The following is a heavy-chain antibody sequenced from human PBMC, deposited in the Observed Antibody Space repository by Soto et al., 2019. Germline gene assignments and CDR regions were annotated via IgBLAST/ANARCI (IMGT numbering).Heavy chain of an antibody. V-gene: IGHV1-69*12. CDR3: ARDGGIAARGGDNWFDP. Sequence: QVQLVQSGAEVKKPGSSVKVSCKASGGTFSSYAISWVRQAPGQGLEWMGGIIPIFGTANYAQKFQGRVTITADESTSTAYMELSSLRSEDTAVYHCARDGGIAARGGDNWFDPWGQGTLVTVSS. CDR2: IIPIFGTA. J-gene: IGHJ5*02. CDR1: GGTFSSYA. D-gene: IGHD6-6*01.